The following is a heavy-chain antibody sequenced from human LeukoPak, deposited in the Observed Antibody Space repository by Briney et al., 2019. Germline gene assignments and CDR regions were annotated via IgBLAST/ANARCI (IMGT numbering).Heavy chain of an antibody. CDR1: GFTFSSYG. CDR3: AKVWDYYDSSGYWDAFDI. D-gene: IGHD3-22*01. J-gene: IGHJ3*02. V-gene: IGHV3-30*02. Sequence: PGGSLSLSCAASGFTFSSYGMHWVRQAPGKGLEWVAVIWYDGSNKYYADSVKGRFTISRDNSKNTLYLQMNSLRAEDTAVYYCAKVWDYYDSSGYWDAFDIWGQGTMVTVSS. CDR2: IWYDGSNK.